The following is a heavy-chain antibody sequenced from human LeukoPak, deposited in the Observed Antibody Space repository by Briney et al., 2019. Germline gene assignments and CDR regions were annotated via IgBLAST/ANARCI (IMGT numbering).Heavy chain of an antibody. CDR3: AKTRTTVTTYHYYYMDV. J-gene: IGHJ6*03. CDR2: ISYDGSNK. CDR1: GFTFSSYG. D-gene: IGHD4-17*01. Sequence: GGSLRLSCAASGFTFSSYGMHWVRQAPGKGLEWVAGISYDGSNKYYEDSVKGRFTISRDNSKHTLYLQMRSLRAEDTAVYYCAKTRTTVTTYHYYYMDVWGKGTTVTVPS. V-gene: IGHV3-30*18.